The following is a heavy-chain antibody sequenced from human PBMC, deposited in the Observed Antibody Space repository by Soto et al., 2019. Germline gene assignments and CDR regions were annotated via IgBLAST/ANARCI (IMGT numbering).Heavy chain of an antibody. V-gene: IGHV4-59*08. CDR1: GGSISSYY. CDR3: ARGKGGYYYDSSGYHYFDY. CDR2: IYYSGST. Sequence: TSETLSLTCTVSGGSISSYYWSWIRQPPGKGLEWIGYIYYSGSTNYNPSLKGRVTISVDTSRNQFSLKLSSVTAADTAVYYCARGKGGYYYDSSGYHYFDYWGQGTLVTVSS. J-gene: IGHJ4*02. D-gene: IGHD3-22*01.